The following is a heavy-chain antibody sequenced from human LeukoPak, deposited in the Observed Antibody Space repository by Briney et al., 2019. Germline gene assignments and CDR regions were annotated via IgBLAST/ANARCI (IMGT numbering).Heavy chain of an antibody. Sequence: GGSLRPSCAASGFTFSSYAMSWVRQAPGKGLEWVSAISGSGGSTYYADSVKGRFTISRDNSKNTLYLQMNSLRAEDTAVYYCARPILSGSAAADPFFDYWGQGTLVTVSS. CDR2: ISGSGGST. J-gene: IGHJ4*02. D-gene: IGHD6-13*01. V-gene: IGHV3-23*01. CDR1: GFTFSSYA. CDR3: ARPILSGSAAADPFFDY.